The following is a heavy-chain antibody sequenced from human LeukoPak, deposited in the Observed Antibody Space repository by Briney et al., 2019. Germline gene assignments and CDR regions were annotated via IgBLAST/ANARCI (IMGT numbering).Heavy chain of an antibody. D-gene: IGHD2-8*01. CDR3: ARRRFVRGPDVVNPFDY. CDR2: INYSGST. J-gene: IGHJ4*02. V-gene: IGHV4-39*01. CDR1: GGSISNTFYY. Sequence: NPSETLSLTCTVSGGSISNTFYYWGWIRQPPGKGLEWIGSINYSGSTYYNPSLKSRVTISIDTSKNQFSLKVSSVTAADTAVYYCARRRFVRGPDVVNPFDYWGQGTLVTVSS.